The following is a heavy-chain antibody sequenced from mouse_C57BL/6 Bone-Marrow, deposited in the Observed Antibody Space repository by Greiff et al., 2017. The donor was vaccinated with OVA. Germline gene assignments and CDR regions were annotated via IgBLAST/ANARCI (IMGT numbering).Heavy chain of an antibody. CDR3: AIHEMNYGLFDY. D-gene: IGHD1-1*01. CDR1: GYTFTEYT. V-gene: IGHV1-62-2*01. J-gene: IGHJ2*01. Sequence: VHLVESGAELVKPGASVKLSCKASGYTFTEYTIHWVKQRSGQGLEWIGWFYPGSGSIKYNEKFKDKATLTADKSSSTVYMELSRLTSEDSAVYFCAIHEMNYGLFDYWGQGTTLTVSS. CDR2: FYPGSGSI.